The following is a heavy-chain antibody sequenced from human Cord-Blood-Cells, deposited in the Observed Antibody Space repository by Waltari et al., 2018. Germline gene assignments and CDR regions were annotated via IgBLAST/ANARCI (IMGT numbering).Heavy chain of an antibody. CDR2: IKQDGREK. D-gene: IGHD1-26*01. CDR3: ARASGSYY. J-gene: IGHJ4*02. Sequence: EVQLVESGGGLVQPGGSLSPPCAAPGFTFRSFWMSWVRQAPGKGLEWVANIKQDGREKYYVDSVKGRFTISRDNAKNSLYLQMNSLRAEDTAVYYCARASGSYYWGQGTLVTVSS. CDR1: GFTFRSFW. V-gene: IGHV3-7*01.